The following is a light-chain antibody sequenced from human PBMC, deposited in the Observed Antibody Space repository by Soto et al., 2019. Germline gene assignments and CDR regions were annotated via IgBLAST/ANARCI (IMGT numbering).Light chain of an antibody. CDR1: QTINKN. V-gene: IGKV3-15*01. J-gene: IGKJ4*01. CDR2: SAS. CDR3: QQYSKWPLT. Sequence: EIVLTQSPGTLSLSPGERATLSCRASQTINKNYFAWYQQKPGQAPRPLMYSASSRATGIPARFSGSGSGTEFILSISSLQSEDFAVYYCQQYSKWPLTFGGGTKVEI.